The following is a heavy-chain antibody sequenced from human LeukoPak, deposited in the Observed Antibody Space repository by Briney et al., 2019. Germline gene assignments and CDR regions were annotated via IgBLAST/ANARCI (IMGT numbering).Heavy chain of an antibody. V-gene: IGHV1-18*01. J-gene: IGHJ4*02. Sequence: ASLKVSSKASGYTFPSYGISWVRKPPDQGLEWMGWISAYNGNTNYAQKLQGRVTMTTDTSTSTAYMELRSLRSDDTAVYYCARVWLGNGDYDFDYWGQGTLVTVSS. CDR1: GYTFPSYG. CDR3: ARVWLGNGDYDFDY. D-gene: IGHD4-17*01. CDR2: ISAYNGNT.